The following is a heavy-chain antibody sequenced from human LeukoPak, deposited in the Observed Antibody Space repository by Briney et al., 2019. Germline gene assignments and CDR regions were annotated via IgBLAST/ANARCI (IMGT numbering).Heavy chain of an antibody. CDR1: EFTFSVCT. Sequence: GGSLRLSCAASEFTFSVCTINWVRQAPGKGLECVSSISSSSNYIYYADSVKGRFTISRDNAKNSLYLQMNSLRVEDTAVYYCARDSPLWGFDYWGQGTLVTVSS. V-gene: IGHV3-21*01. CDR2: ISSSSNYI. J-gene: IGHJ4*02. D-gene: IGHD1-26*01. CDR3: ARDSPLWGFDY.